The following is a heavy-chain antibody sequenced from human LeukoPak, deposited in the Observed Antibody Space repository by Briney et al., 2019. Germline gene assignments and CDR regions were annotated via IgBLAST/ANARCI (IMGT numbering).Heavy chain of an antibody. D-gene: IGHD3-22*01. Sequence: GGSLRLSCAASGFPFSSYAMSWVRQAPGKGREWVAAISGSGGSTYYADSVKGRFTLSRDNSKNTLYLQMNSLRAEDTAVYYCAKDREWGIVVVSYYFDYWGQGTLVTVSS. CDR1: GFPFSSYA. V-gene: IGHV3-23*01. J-gene: IGHJ4*02. CDR3: AKDREWGIVVVSYYFDY. CDR2: ISGSGGST.